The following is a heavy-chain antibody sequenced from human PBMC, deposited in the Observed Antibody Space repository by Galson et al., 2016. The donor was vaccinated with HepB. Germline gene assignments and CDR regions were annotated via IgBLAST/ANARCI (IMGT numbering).Heavy chain of an antibody. CDR3: ARFDYGDYNDAFDI. CDR1: GFPFSSHW. V-gene: IGHV3-7*01. CDR2: IKQDGSEK. Sequence: SLRLSCAASGFPFSSHWMSWVRQAPGKGLEWVANIKQDGSEKYYVDSVKGRFSISRDNGKDSLYLQMNSLRAEDTALYYCARFDYGDYNDAFDIWGQGTMVTVSS. D-gene: IGHD4-17*01. J-gene: IGHJ3*02.